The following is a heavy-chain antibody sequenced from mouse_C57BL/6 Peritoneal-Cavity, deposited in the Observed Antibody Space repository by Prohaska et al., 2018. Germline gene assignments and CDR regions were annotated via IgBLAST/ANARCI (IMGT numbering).Heavy chain of an antibody. CDR3: VRQRTGPYWYFDV. D-gene: IGHD4-1*01. J-gene: IGHJ1*03. Sequence: EVQLVESGGGLVQPKGSFKLSCSASGFSFNTYAMNWVRQAPGKGLEWVARIRSKSNNYATYYADSVKDRFTISRDDSESMLYLQMNNLKTEDTAMYYCVRQRTGPYWYFDVWGTGTTVTVSS. CDR1: GFSFNTYA. V-gene: IGHV10-1*01. CDR2: IRSKSNNYAT.